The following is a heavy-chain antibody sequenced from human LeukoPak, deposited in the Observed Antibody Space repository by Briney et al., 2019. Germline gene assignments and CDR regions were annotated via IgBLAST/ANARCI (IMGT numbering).Heavy chain of an antibody. V-gene: IGHV3-11*05. CDR3: AKAGDRNYFDY. D-gene: IGHD3-22*01. CDR2: ISSSTSYT. Sequence: GGSLRLSCAASGFTFSDYYMSWIRQAPGKGLEWVSYISSSTSYTNYADSVKGRFSISRDNSRNTLYVHMNSLRAEDTAVYYCAKAGDRNYFDYWGQGALVTVSS. J-gene: IGHJ4*02. CDR1: GFTFSDYY.